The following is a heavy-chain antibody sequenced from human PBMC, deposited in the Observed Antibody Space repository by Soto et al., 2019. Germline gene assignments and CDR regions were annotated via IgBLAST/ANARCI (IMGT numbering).Heavy chain of an antibody. V-gene: IGHV3-48*03. D-gene: IGHD6-13*01. Sequence: EVHLVESGGGLVQPGGSLRLSCAASGFTFSNYEMNWVRQAPGKGLEWVSYITSSGSVIYYADSVKGRFTISRDNAKNSLYPQMNSLRAEDTAVYYCARAAAAGVDNYWGQGTLVTVSS. J-gene: IGHJ4*02. CDR1: GFTFSNYE. CDR2: ITSSGSVI. CDR3: ARAAAAGVDNY.